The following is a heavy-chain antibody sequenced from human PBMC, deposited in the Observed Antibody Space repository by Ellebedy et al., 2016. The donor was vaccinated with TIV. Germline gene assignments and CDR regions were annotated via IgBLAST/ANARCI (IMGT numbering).Heavy chain of an antibody. D-gene: IGHD6-13*01. CDR3: ARVSVAAAVNYYYYGMDV. J-gene: IGHJ6*02. V-gene: IGHV4-4*02. CDR2: IYHSGST. Sequence: SETLSLTXAVSGGSISSSNWWSWVRQPPGKGLEWIGEIYHSGSTNYNPSLKSRVTISVDKSKNQFSLKLSSVTAADTAAYYCARVSVAAAVNYYYYGMDVWGQGTTVTVSS. CDR1: GGSISSSNW.